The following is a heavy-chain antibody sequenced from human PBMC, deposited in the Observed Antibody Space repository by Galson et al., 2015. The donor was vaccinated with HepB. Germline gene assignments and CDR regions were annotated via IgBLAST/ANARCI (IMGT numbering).Heavy chain of an antibody. CDR2: IDHSGST. D-gene: IGHD6-13*01. J-gene: IGHJ1*01. CDR3: ARGIRGYSSSWYAY. CDR1: GGSFSGSF. Sequence: ETLSLTCAVYGGSFSGSFSTWFRQPPGKGLEWIGEIDHSGSTNYNPSLKSRVTISVDTSKNQFSLKLSSVTAADTAVYYCARGIRGYSSSWYAYWGQGTLVTVSS. V-gene: IGHV4-34*01.